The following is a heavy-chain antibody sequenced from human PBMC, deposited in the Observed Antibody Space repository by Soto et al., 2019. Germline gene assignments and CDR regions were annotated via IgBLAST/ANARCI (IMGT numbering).Heavy chain of an antibody. V-gene: IGHV4-34*01. CDR3: ARYDFWSGRFDY. Sequence: PSETLSLTCAVYGGSFSGYYWSWIRQPPGQGLEWIGEINHSGSTNYNPSLKSRVTISVDTSKNQFSLKLSSVTAADTAVYYCARYDFWSGRFDYWGQGTLVTVSS. J-gene: IGHJ4*02. D-gene: IGHD3-3*01. CDR2: INHSGST. CDR1: GGSFSGYY.